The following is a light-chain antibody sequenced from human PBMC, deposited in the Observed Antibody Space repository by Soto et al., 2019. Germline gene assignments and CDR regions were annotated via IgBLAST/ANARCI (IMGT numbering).Light chain of an antibody. J-gene: IGKJ2*01. CDR2: GAS. CDR3: QQYNNWPSLYT. CDR1: QSVSSN. V-gene: IGKV3-15*01. Sequence: EIVMTQAPATLSVSPGERATLSCRASQSVSSNLAWYQQKPGQAPRLLIYGASTRATGIPARFSGSGSGTEFTLTISSLQSEDFAVYYCQQYNNWPSLYTFGQRTKLAI.